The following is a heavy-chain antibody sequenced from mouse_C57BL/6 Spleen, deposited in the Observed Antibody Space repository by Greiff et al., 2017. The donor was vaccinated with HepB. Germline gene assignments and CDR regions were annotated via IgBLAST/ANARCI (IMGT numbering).Heavy chain of an antibody. CDR3: ARRSDYDEGNY. J-gene: IGHJ2*01. CDR1: GYTFTSYG. CDR2: IYPRSGNT. V-gene: IGHV1-81*01. Sequence: VQLQQSGAELARPGASVKLSCKASGYTFTSYGISWVKQRTGQGLEWIGEIYPRSGNTYYNEKFKGKATPTADKSSSTAYMELRSLTSEDSAVYFCARRSDYDEGNYWGQGTTLTVSS. D-gene: IGHD2-4*01.